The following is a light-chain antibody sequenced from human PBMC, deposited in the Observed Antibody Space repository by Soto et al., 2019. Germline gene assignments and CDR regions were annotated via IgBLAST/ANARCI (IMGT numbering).Light chain of an antibody. CDR1: SSDVGGYNY. J-gene: IGLJ1*01. CDR2: DVS. CDR3: SSYTSSSILYV. Sequence: QSVLTQPASVSGSPGQSITISCTGTSSDVGGYNYVSWYQQHPGKAPKLMIYDVSNRPSGVSNRFSGSKSGNTASLTISGLQAEDEAGYYCSSYTSSSILYVFGTGPKVTVL. V-gene: IGLV2-14*01.